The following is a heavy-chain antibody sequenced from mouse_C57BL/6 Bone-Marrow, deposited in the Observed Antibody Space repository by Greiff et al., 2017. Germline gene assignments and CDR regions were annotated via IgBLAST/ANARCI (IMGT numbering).Heavy chain of an antibody. D-gene: IGHD1-1*01. Sequence: EVHLVESGGGLVQPGGSLKLSCAASGFTFSDYGMAWVRQAPRKGPEWVAFISNLAYSIYYADTVTGRFTISRENAKNTLYLEMSSLRSEDTAMYYCARNYGSSPFAYWGQGTLVTVSA. V-gene: IGHV5-15*01. CDR3: ARNYGSSPFAY. CDR1: GFTFSDYG. CDR2: ISNLAYSI. J-gene: IGHJ3*01.